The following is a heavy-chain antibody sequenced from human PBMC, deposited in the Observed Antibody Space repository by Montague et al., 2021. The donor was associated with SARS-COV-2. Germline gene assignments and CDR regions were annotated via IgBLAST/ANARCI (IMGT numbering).Heavy chain of an antibody. V-gene: IGHV3-53*01. Sequence: SLRLSCAASGFTVSSNYMSWVRQAPGKGLEWVSAIYSGGSTYYADSVKGQFTISRDNSKNTLYLQMNSLRAEDTAVYYCAREVATIFGLAFDIWGQGTMVTVSS. CDR2: IYSGGST. CDR1: GFTVSSNY. J-gene: IGHJ3*02. D-gene: IGHD5-12*01. CDR3: AREVATIFGLAFDI.